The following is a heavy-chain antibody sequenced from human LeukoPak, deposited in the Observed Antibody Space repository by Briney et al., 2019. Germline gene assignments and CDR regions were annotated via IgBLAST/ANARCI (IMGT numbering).Heavy chain of an antibody. CDR3: AVGGSWSFFDY. D-gene: IGHD6-13*01. J-gene: IGHJ4*02. CDR2: IKQDGSEK. Sequence: PGGSLRLSYAASGFTFSSYWMSWVRQAPGKGLEWVANIKQDGSEKYYVDSVKGRFTISRDNAKNSLYLQMNSLRADDTAVYYCAVGGSWSFFDYWGQGTLVTVSS. V-gene: IGHV3-7*01. CDR1: GFTFSSYW.